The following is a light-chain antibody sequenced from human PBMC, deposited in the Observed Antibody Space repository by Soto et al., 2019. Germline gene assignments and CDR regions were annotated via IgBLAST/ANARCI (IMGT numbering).Light chain of an antibody. J-gene: IGLJ1*01. Sequence: QSALTQPASVSGSPGQSITISCTGTSSDVGGYNYVSWYQQHPGKAPKLMIYDVSNRPSGVSNRFSGSKSGNTASLTISGLQAEDEADYYCSSYTSSSPYVFGSRAKVTVL. CDR1: SSDVGGYNY. CDR2: DVS. CDR3: SSYTSSSPYV. V-gene: IGLV2-14*01.